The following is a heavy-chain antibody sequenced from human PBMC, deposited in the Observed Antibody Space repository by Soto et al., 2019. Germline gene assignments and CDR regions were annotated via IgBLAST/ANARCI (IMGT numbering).Heavy chain of an antibody. D-gene: IGHD4-4*01. CDR2: IYPGDSDT. CDR3: ARKGPHRNYYFDY. Sequence: GESLKISCKGSGYSFTSYWIGWVRQMPVKGLEWMGIIYPGDSDTRYSPSFQGQVTISADKSISTAYLQWSSLKASDTAMYYCARKGPHRNYYFDYWGQGTLVTVSS. V-gene: IGHV5-51*01. CDR1: GYSFTSYW. J-gene: IGHJ4*02.